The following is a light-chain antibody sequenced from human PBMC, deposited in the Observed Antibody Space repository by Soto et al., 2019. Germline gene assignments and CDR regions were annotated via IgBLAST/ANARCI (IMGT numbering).Light chain of an antibody. Sequence: ENVFTQSKGTLAFSPGERATLSCRASQSVTSNYLAWYRQKPGQAPGLLIYDTSTRASGVPDRFSGSGSGTEFTLTISSLQPEDFATYYCQESYSTPRWTLGEGTTGDIK. V-gene: IGKV3D-20*02. CDR3: QESYSTPRWT. J-gene: IGKJ1*01. CDR1: QSVTSNY. CDR2: DTS.